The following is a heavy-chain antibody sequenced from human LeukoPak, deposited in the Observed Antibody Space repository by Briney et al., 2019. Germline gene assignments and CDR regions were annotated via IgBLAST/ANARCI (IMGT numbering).Heavy chain of an antibody. V-gene: IGHV4-61*02. CDR1: GGSISSKSYY. CDR2: IYTSGST. J-gene: IGHJ4*02. D-gene: IGHD1-14*01. CDR3: ARHLPAPESTNYFDY. Sequence: PSQTLSLTCTVSGGSISSKSYYWSWIRQPAGKGLEWIGRIYTSGSTDYNPSLKSRVTISRDTSKNEFSLILSSVTAADTAVYYCARHLPAPESTNYFDYWGQGTVVTVSS.